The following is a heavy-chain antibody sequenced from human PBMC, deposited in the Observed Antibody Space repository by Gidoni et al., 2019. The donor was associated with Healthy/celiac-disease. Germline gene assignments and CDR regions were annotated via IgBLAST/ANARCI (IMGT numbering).Heavy chain of an antibody. Sequence: QVQLQESGPGLAKPLGTRSLTCAVSGYSISSCYYWCWLRQPPGKGLAWIGSLYHSGSAYYNPSLKSRVTISVDTSKNQFSLKLSSVTAADTAVYYCARDDSYGQRYFDYWGQGTLVTVSS. J-gene: IGHJ4*02. CDR2: LYHSGSA. V-gene: IGHV4-38-2*02. CDR3: ARDDSYGQRYFDY. CDR1: GYSISSCYY. D-gene: IGHD5-18*01.